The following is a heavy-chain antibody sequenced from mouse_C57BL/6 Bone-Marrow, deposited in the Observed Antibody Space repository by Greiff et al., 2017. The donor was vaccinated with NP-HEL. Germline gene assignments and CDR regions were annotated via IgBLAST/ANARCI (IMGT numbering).Heavy chain of an antibody. J-gene: IGHJ1*03. Sequence: VQLQQSGAELVKPGASVKLSCKASGYTFTEYTIHWVKQRSGQGLEWIGWFYPGSGSIKYNEKFKDKATLTADKSSSTVYMELSRLTSEDSAVYFCARHEDRRHYYYGPWYFDVWGTGTTVTVSS. D-gene: IGHD1-1*01. V-gene: IGHV1-62-2*01. CDR2: FYPGSGSI. CDR1: GYTFTEYT. CDR3: ARHEDRRHYYYGPWYFDV.